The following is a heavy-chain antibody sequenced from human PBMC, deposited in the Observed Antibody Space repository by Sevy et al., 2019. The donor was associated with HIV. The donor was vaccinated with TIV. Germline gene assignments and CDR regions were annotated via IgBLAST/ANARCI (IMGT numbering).Heavy chain of an antibody. CDR2: FDPEDGET. D-gene: IGHD3-22*01. CDR1: GYSLTDLS. Sequence: ASVKVSCKVSGYSLTDLSMHWVRQAPGIGLEWMGRFDPEDGETIYAQKFQGRVTMTEDTSRDTAYMELSSLRSEDTAMYYCATTREYYSDNSSYIDYWGQGTLVTVSS. V-gene: IGHV1-24*01. CDR3: ATTREYYSDNSSYIDY. J-gene: IGHJ4*02.